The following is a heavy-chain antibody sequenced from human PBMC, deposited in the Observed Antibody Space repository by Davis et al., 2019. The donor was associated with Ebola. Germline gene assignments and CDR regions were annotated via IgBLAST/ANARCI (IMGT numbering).Heavy chain of an antibody. CDR2: MYYSEYT. CDR1: GGSISSYY. V-gene: IGHV4-59*01. CDR3: AKYIKTVVVAARDYFDY. Sequence: MPSETLSLTCTVSGGSISSYYWSWIRQPPGKGLEWVVYMYYSEYTSYNPSLKSRVSISLDTTKNQFSLRLSSVTAADTAVYYCAKYIKTVVVAARDYFDYWGQGTLVTVSS. J-gene: IGHJ4*02. D-gene: IGHD2-15*01.